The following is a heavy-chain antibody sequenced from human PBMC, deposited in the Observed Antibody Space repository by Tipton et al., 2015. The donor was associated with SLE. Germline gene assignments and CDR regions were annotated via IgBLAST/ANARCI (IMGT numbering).Heavy chain of an antibody. CDR1: GYTFTGYY. D-gene: IGHD3-3*01. CDR3: ARDNDFWSGFVY. CDR2: INPNTGGT. V-gene: IGHV1-2*02. J-gene: IGHJ4*02. Sequence: QLVQSGAEVKKPGASVKVSCKASGYTFTGYYMHWVRQAPGQGLEWMGWINPNTGGTNYAQKFQGRVTMTRDTSITTAYMELTRLKSDDTAVYYCARDNDFWSGFVYWGQGTLVTVSS.